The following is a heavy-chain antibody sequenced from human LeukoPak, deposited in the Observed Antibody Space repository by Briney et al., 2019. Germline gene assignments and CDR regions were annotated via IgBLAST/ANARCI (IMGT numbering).Heavy chain of an antibody. CDR2: ISYTGNTQ. J-gene: IGHJ4*02. CDR1: EFTFSNYG. V-gene: IGHV3-30*18. CDR3: AKEFNAYTSGWYYDF. D-gene: IGHD6-19*01. Sequence: GRSLRLSCAASEFTFSNYGMHWVRQAPGKGPEWLAVISYTGNTQYYADSGVGRFTISRDNSKNTLFLQMNSLRVEDTAVYYCAKEFNAYTSGWYYDFWGQGTLVTVSS.